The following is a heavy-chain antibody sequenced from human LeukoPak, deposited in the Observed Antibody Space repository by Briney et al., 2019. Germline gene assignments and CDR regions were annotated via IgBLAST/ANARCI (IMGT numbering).Heavy chain of an antibody. CDR2: MNPNSGNT. J-gene: IGHJ4*02. CDR3: AREAKTIFGVVIALHYFDY. V-gene: IGHV1-8*01. D-gene: IGHD3-3*01. CDR1: GYTFTSYD. Sequence: ASVKVSCKASGYTFTSYDINWVRQATGQGLEWMGWMNPNSGNTGYAQKFQGRVTMTRNTSISTAYMELSSLRSDDTAVYYCAREAKTIFGVVIALHYFDYWGQGTLVTVSS.